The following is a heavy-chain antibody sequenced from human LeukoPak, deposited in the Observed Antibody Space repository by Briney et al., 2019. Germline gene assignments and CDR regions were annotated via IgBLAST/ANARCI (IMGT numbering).Heavy chain of an antibody. V-gene: IGHV4-59*08. CDR3: ARQDSGSYLNPLDI. CDR1: GGSISSYY. Sequence: SESLSLTCIVSGGSISSYYWSWIRQPPGKGLEWIGYIYYTGSTNYNPSLKSRVTISVDTSKNQLSLKLSSVTAADTAVYYCARQDSGSYLNPLDIWGQGTVVTVSS. J-gene: IGHJ3*02. D-gene: IGHD1-26*01. CDR2: IYYTGST.